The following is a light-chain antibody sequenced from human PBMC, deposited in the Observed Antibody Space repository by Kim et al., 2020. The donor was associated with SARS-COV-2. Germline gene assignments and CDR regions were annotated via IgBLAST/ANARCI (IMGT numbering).Light chain of an antibody. CDR1: QDISTS. CDR2: DAS. V-gene: IGKV1-13*02. Sequence: AIQVTQSPSSLSGSIGDRITITCRTSQDISTSLAWYQVKREGPPKLLIYDASNLERGVPSRFSGGGSGTEFSLTITGLQPEDFATYYCQQLNTYPIMFGQGTRLEIK. CDR3: QQLNTYPIM. J-gene: IGKJ5*01.